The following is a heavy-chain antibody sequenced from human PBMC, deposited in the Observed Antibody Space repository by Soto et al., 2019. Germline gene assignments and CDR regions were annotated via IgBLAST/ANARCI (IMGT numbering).Heavy chain of an antibody. D-gene: IGHD2-21*02. Sequence: GASVKVSCKTSGYTFSRYGITWVRQAPGQGLEWMGWINGNNGHTIYAMNLEDRLTITTDTSTSTAYMELRSLRSDDTAVYYCARTYCAADCPRRDFDYWGQGTLVTVSS. CDR3: ARTYCAADCPRRDFDY. V-gene: IGHV1-18*01. J-gene: IGHJ4*02. CDR1: GYTFSRYG. CDR2: INGNNGHT.